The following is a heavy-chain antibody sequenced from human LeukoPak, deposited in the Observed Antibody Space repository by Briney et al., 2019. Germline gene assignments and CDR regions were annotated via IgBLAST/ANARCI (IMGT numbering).Heavy chain of an antibody. CDR2: IKQDGSEK. CDR3: ARQYYCSGTCSFDS. Sequence: GGSLRLSCAASRFIFSNYWMSWIRQAPGKGLEWVANIKQDGSEKNYVDSVKGRFTISRDNAKNSVYLQLNSLRAEDTAIYYCARQYYCSGTCSFDSWGQGTLVTVSS. D-gene: IGHD2-2*01. V-gene: IGHV3-7*01. J-gene: IGHJ4*02. CDR1: RFIFSNYW.